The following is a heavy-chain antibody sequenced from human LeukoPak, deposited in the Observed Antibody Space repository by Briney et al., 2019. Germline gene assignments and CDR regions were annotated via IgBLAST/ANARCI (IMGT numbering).Heavy chain of an antibody. V-gene: IGHV4-59*01. Sequence: PSETLSLTCTVFGGSISSYYWSWIRQPPGKGLEWIGYIYYSGSTNYNPSLKSRVTISVDTSKNQFSLKLSSVTAADTAVYYCARVPHSSSWLFFDYWGQGTLVTVSS. CDR3: ARVPHSSSWLFFDY. CDR1: GGSISSYY. CDR2: IYYSGST. J-gene: IGHJ4*02. D-gene: IGHD6-13*01.